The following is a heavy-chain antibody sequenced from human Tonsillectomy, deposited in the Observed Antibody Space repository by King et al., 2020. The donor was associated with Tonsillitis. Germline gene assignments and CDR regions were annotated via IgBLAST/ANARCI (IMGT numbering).Heavy chain of an antibody. J-gene: IGHJ3*02. D-gene: IGHD2-2*02. CDR1: GGSISSGDW. V-gene: IGHV4-4*02. Sequence: QLQESGPGLVKPSGTLSVTCAVSGGSISSGDWWRWVRQPPGKGLEWIGEIYHSGSTNYNPSLRGRVTISVDKSKNQFSLRLNSVTAADTAVYYCATPNCRSSTCYIGAFDIWGHGTMVTVSS. CDR2: IYHSGST. CDR3: ATPNCRSSTCYIGAFDI.